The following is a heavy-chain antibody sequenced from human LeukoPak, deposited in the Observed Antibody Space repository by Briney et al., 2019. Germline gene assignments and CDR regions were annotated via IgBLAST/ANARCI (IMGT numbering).Heavy chain of an antibody. D-gene: IGHD3-3*01. CDR2: ISYDGDSK. V-gene: IGHV3-30-3*01. CDR1: GFTFSTYG. CDR3: ARAWEIFGVALDY. Sequence: GRSLRLSCAASGFTFSTYGMHWVRQAPGKGLELVAVISYDGDSKYYADSVKGRFTISRDNSKNTMYLQMNSLRAEDTAVYYCARAWEIFGVALDYWGQGTLVTVSS. J-gene: IGHJ4*02.